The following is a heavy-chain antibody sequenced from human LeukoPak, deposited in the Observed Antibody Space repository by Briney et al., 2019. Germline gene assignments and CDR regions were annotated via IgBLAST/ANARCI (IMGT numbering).Heavy chain of an antibody. D-gene: IGHD6-6*01. CDR2: ITNSGGST. J-gene: IGHJ6*03. V-gene: IGHV3-23*01. Sequence: GGSLRLSCAASGFTFSSYAMSWARQAPGKGLEWVSAITNSGGSTYYADSVKGRFTISRDNSKSTLYLQMNSLRAEDTAVYHCARKKSVYRSSSSTYYYMDVWGKGTTVTVSS. CDR3: ARKKSVYRSSSSTYYYMDV. CDR1: GFTFSSYA.